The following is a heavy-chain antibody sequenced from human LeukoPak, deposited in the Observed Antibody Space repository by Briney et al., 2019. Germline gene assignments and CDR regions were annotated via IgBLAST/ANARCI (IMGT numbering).Heavy chain of an antibody. CDR2: IYTSGST. CDR1: GASISSGDYL. V-gene: IGHV4-61*02. CDR3: ARAGRNYDFWSTNAFDI. Sequence: SSETLSLTCTVSGASISSGDYLWSWIRQPPGMGLEWIGRIYTSGSTNYNPSLKSRVTISVDTSKNQFSLKLSSVTAADTAVYYCARAGRNYDFWSTNAFDIWGQGTMVTVSS. D-gene: IGHD3-3*01. J-gene: IGHJ3*02.